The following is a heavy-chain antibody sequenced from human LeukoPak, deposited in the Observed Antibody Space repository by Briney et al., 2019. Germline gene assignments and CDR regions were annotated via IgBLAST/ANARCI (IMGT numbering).Heavy chain of an antibody. V-gene: IGHV3-23*01. CDR1: GFTVSSNY. J-gene: IGHJ4*02. Sequence: GGSLRLSCAASGFTVSSNYMSWVRQAPGKGLEWVSGISNSGDTTYHADSVKGRFTISRDNSKNTLYLQMDSLRAEDTAVYYCAIGWELHRFGYWGQGTLVTVSS. D-gene: IGHD1-26*01. CDR3: AIGWELHRFGY. CDR2: ISNSGDTT.